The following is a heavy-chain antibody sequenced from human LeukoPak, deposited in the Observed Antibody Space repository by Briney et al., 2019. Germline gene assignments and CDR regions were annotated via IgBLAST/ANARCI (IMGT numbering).Heavy chain of an antibody. CDR3: ARVLLWFGELLGNWYFDL. Sequence: KPSETLSLTCTVSGGSISSGDYYWSWIRQPPGKGLEWIGYIYYSGSTYYNPSLKSRVTISVDTSKNQFPLKLSSVTAADTAVYYCARVLLWFGELLGNWYFDLWGRGTLVTVSS. D-gene: IGHD3-10*01. CDR2: IYYSGST. CDR1: GGSISSGDYY. J-gene: IGHJ2*01. V-gene: IGHV4-30-4*08.